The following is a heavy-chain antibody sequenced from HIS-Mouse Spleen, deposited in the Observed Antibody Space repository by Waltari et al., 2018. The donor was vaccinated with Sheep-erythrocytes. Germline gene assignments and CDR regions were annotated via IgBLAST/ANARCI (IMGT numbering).Heavy chain of an antibody. D-gene: IGHD1-26*01. CDR2: ISSSSSYI. Sequence: EVQLVASGGGLVKPGGSLRLSCAALGSTFRSHRLHWVRQAPGKGLEWVSSISSSSSYIYYADSVKGRFTISRDNAKNSLYLQMNSLRAEDTAVYYCARVASGATFDYWGQGTLVTVSS. CDR1: GSTFRSHR. V-gene: IGHV3-21*01. J-gene: IGHJ4*02. CDR3: ARVASGATFDY.